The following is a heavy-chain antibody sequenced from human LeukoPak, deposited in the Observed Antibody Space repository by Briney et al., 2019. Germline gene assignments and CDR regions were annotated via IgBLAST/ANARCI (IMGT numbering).Heavy chain of an antibody. Sequence: SQTLSLTCTVSGGSISSGGYYWSWIRQPPGKGLEWIGEINHSGSTNYNPSLKSRVTISVDTSKNQFSLKLSSVTAADTAVYYCASTEIVGATTGAFDIWGQGTMVTVSS. CDR2: INHSGST. CDR1: GGSISSGGYY. D-gene: IGHD1-26*01. CDR3: ASTEIVGATTGAFDI. V-gene: IGHV4-30-2*01. J-gene: IGHJ3*02.